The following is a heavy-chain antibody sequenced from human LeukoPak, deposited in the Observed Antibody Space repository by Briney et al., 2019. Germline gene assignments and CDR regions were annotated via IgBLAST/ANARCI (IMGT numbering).Heavy chain of an antibody. J-gene: IGHJ4*02. CDR2: IYYSGST. V-gene: IGHV4-59*08. Sequence: SETLSLTCTVSGGSISSYYWSWIRQPPGKGLEWIGYIYYSGSTNYNPSLKSRVTISVDTSKNQFSLKLSSVTAADTAVYYCARSVDTVATMFDYWGQGTLVTVSS. CDR3: ARSVDTVATMFDY. D-gene: IGHD5-12*01. CDR1: GGSISSYY.